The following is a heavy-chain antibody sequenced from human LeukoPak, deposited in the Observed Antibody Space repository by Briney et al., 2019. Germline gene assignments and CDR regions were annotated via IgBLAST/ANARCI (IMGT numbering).Heavy chain of an antibody. CDR3: ARGHIEYSSSSRFDY. Sequence: ASVEVSCKTSGGTFNTYAFSWVRQAPGQGLEWMGGIIPIFGTANYAQKFQGRVTITADESTSTAYMELSSLRSEDTAVYYCARGHIEYSSSSRFDYWGQGTLVTVSS. D-gene: IGHD6-6*01. CDR1: GGTFNTYA. J-gene: IGHJ4*02. V-gene: IGHV1-69*13. CDR2: IIPIFGTA.